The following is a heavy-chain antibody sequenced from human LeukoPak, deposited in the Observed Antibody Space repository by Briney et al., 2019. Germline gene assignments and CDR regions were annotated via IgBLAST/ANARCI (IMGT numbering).Heavy chain of an antibody. CDR2: MNPNSGNT. J-gene: IGHJ4*02. CDR1: GYTFTSYD. Sequence: VASVKVSCKASGYTFTSYDINWVRQAPGQGLEWMGWMNPNSGNTGYAQKFQGRVTITRNTSISTAYMELSSLRSEDTAVYYCARADFWSGYLLDYWGQGTLVTVSS. V-gene: IGHV1-8*03. CDR3: ARADFWSGYLLDY. D-gene: IGHD3-3*01.